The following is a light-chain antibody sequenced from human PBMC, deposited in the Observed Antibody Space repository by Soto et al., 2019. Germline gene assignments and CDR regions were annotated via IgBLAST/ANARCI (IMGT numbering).Light chain of an antibody. Sequence: DIQMAQSPSSLSASVGDRVTITCRASQGISNYLAWYQQKPGTVPKLLISDVSSLERGVPSRFSGSGSGTEFTLTISSMQPDDFATFYCQQYNGYSRTFGQGTKVDIK. J-gene: IGKJ1*01. CDR2: DVS. V-gene: IGKV1-5*01. CDR3: QQYNGYSRT. CDR1: QGISNY.